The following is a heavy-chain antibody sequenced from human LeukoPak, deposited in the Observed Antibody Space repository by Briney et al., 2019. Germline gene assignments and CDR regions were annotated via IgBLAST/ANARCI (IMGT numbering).Heavy chain of an antibody. J-gene: IGHJ3*02. Sequence: GGSLRLSCAASGFTFSTYAMSWVRQAPGKGLEWVSVFGGTVDDTYYADSVKGRFTISRDNSKNTLYLQMNTLRAEDTAVYYCAKDSVAFNGIYDPFDIWGQGTMVTVSS. D-gene: IGHD5-12*01. V-gene: IGHV3-23*01. CDR3: AKDSVAFNGIYDPFDI. CDR1: GFTFSTYA. CDR2: FGGTVDDT.